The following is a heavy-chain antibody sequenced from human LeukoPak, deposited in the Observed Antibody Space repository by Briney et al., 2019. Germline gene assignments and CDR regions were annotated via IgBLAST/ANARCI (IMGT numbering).Heavy chain of an antibody. CDR2: ISSSGSTR. D-gene: IGHD6-13*01. V-gene: IGHV3-48*03. J-gene: IGHJ4*02. CDR1: GFTFSTYE. Sequence: GGSLRLSCAASGFTFSTYEMNWVRQAPGKGLEWVSYISSSGSTRYYVDSVKGRFTIFRDNAKNSLCLQMNSLRAEDTAVYYCATIGYSSSWYYFDYWGQGTLVTVSS. CDR3: ATIGYSSSWYYFDY.